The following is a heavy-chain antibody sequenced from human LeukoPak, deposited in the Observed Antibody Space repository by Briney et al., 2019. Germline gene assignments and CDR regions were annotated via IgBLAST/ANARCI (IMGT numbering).Heavy chain of an antibody. Sequence: SETLSLTCTVSGYSIGSGYYWGWIRQPPGKGLEWIGNFYHSGLTYYNPSLKSRVTISVDTSKNQFSLKLSSVTAADTAVYYCARGGLLWFGELPHDAFDIWGQGTMVTVSS. V-gene: IGHV4-38-2*02. CDR1: GYSIGSGYY. CDR3: ARGGLLWFGELPHDAFDI. J-gene: IGHJ3*02. CDR2: FYHSGLT. D-gene: IGHD3-10*01.